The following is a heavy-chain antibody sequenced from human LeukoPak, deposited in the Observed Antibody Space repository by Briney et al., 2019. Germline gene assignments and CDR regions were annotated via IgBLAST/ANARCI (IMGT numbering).Heavy chain of an antibody. D-gene: IGHD3-3*01. CDR1: GFTFSSYA. V-gene: IGHV3-21*01. J-gene: IGHJ3*02. Sequence: KPGGSLRLSCAASGFTFSSYAMSWVRQAPGKGLEWVSSISSSSSYIYYADSVKGRFTISRDNAKNSLYLQMNSLRAEDTAVYYCALVSLQNTIFGVVIIGGDDAFDIWGQGTMVTVSS. CDR2: ISSSSSYI. CDR3: ALVSLQNTIFGVVIIGGDDAFDI.